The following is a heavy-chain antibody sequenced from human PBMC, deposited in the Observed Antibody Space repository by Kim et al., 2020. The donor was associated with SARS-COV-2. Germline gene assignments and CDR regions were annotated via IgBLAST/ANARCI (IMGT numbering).Heavy chain of an antibody. V-gene: IGHV3-11*06. Sequence: GGSLRLSCAASGFTFSDYYMSWIRQAPGKGLEWVSYISSSSSYTNYADSVKGRFTISRDNAKNSLYLQMNSLRAEDTAVYYCARDRYSGYVHYYYYGMDVWGQGTTVTVSS. CDR3: ARDRYSGYVHYYYYGMDV. CDR2: ISSSSSYT. J-gene: IGHJ6*02. D-gene: IGHD5-12*01. CDR1: GFTFSDYY.